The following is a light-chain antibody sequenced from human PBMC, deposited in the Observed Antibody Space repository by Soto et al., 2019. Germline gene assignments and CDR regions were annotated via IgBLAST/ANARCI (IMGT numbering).Light chain of an antibody. V-gene: IGKV1-5*03. CDR3: QQYNSYPYT. Sequence: DIQMTQSPSTLSASVGDRVTITCRASQSISNWLAWYQQKPGKAPKLLIYKASSLESGVPSRFSGSASGTEFTLTISSLQPDDFATYYCQQYNSYPYTFGQGTKLEIK. CDR1: QSISNW. J-gene: IGKJ2*01. CDR2: KAS.